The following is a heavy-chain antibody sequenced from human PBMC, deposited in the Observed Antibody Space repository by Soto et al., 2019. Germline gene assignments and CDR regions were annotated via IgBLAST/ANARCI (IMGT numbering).Heavy chain of an antibody. J-gene: IGHJ6*02. Sequence: ASVKVSCKASGYTFTSYGISWVRQAPGQGLEWMGWISAYNGNTNYAQKLQGRVTMTTDTSTSTAYMELRSLRSDDTAVYYCARRGDGGSSWHRNYYYYGMDVWGQGTTVTVSS. V-gene: IGHV1-18*01. CDR1: GYTFTSYG. D-gene: IGHD6-13*01. CDR2: ISAYNGNT. CDR3: ARRGDGGSSWHRNYYYYGMDV.